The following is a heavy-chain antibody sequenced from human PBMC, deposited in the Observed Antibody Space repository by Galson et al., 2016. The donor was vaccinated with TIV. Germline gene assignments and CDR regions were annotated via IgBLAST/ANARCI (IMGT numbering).Heavy chain of an antibody. V-gene: IGHV1-2*02. J-gene: IGHJ4*02. CDR2: INANSGDT. Sequence: SVKVSCKASGYIFSDYYLHWVRLAPGQGPEWMGWINANSGDTNFAQKFQDRVTMTRDTAISTAYMELSRLRSDDTAIYYCARDLDSAVTASFDYWGQGTLVTVSS. CDR3: ARDLDSAVTASFDY. D-gene: IGHD2-21*02. CDR1: GYIFSDYY.